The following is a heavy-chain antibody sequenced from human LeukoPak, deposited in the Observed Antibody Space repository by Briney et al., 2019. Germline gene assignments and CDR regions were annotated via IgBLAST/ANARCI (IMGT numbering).Heavy chain of an antibody. D-gene: IGHD6-19*01. V-gene: IGHV4-4*07. Sequence: SETLSLTCTVSGGSISSYYWSWIRQPAGKGLEWIGRIYTSGSTNYNPSLKSRVTMSVHTSKNQFSLKLSSVTAADTAVYYCAREYSSGWVFDYWGQGTLVTVSS. CDR1: GGSISSYY. CDR2: IYTSGST. CDR3: AREYSSGWVFDY. J-gene: IGHJ4*02.